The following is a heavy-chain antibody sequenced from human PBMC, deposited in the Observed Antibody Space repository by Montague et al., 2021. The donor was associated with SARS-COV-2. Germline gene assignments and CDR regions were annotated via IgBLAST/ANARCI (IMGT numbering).Heavy chain of an antibody. CDR2: LSSNGGST. J-gene: IGHJ6*03. V-gene: IGHV3-64*01. Sequence: SLRPSCAASGFTFSRYAMHWVRQAPGKGLEYVSALSSNGGSTYYXXSVKGRFTISRDNSKNTLYLQMGSLRAEDMAVYYCARDGSGFWSGFHYYYYMDVWGKGTTVTVSS. D-gene: IGHD3-3*01. CDR3: ARDGSGFWSGFHYYYYMDV. CDR1: GFTFSRYA.